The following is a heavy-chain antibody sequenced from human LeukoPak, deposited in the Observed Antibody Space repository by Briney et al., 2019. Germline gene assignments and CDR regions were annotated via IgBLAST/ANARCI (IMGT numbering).Heavy chain of an antibody. J-gene: IGHJ5*02. Sequence: ASVTVSCKASGYTFTGYYMHWVRQAPGHGIEWMGWINPNSGGTNYAQKFQGRVTMTRDTSISTAYMELSRLGSDDTAVDYCARHVGATTWFDPGGQGTLVTVSS. CDR3: ARHVGATTWFDP. CDR1: GYTFTGYY. CDR2: INPNSGGT. V-gene: IGHV1-2*02. D-gene: IGHD1-26*01.